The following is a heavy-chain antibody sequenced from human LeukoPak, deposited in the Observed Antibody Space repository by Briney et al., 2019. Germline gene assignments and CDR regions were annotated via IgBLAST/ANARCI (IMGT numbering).Heavy chain of an antibody. D-gene: IGHD3/OR15-3a*01. CDR3: ARARDWSFDY. CDR2: IKPDGSEK. Sequence: PGGSLRLSCADSGITFSGNWMSWVRQAPGKGLEWVAHIKPDGSEKYYVDSVRGRFTISRDNAENSLYLEMNSLRAEDTAVYYCARARDWSFDYWGQGTLVTVSS. CDR1: GITFSGNW. V-gene: IGHV3-7*05. J-gene: IGHJ4*02.